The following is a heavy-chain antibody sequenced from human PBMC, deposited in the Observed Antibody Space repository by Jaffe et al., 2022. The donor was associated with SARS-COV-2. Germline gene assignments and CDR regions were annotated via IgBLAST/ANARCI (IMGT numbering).Heavy chain of an antibody. D-gene: IGHD3-3*01. CDR3: ARGHDGTIFGVAYAFDI. J-gene: IGHJ3*02. CDR2: IGTAGDT. CDR1: GFTFSSYD. Sequence: EVQLVESGGGLVQPGGSLRLSCAASGFTFSSYDMHWVRQATGKGLEWVSAIGTAGDTYYPGSVKGRFTISRENAKNSLYLQMNSLRAGDTAVYYCARGHDGTIFGVAYAFDIWGQGTMVTVSS. V-gene: IGHV3-13*01.